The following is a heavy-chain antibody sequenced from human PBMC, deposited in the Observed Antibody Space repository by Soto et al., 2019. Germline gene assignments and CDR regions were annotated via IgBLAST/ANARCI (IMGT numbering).Heavy chain of an antibody. CDR2: INHSGST. V-gene: IGHV4-34*01. CDR3: ARGTYDYVWGSYRYYFDY. Sequence: SETLSLTCAVYGGSFSGYYWSWIRQPPGKGLEWIGEINHSGSTNYNPSLKSRVTISVDTSKNQFSLKLSSVTAADTAVYYCARGTYDYVWGSYRYYFDYWGQGTLVTVSS. J-gene: IGHJ4*02. CDR1: GGSFSGYY. D-gene: IGHD3-16*02.